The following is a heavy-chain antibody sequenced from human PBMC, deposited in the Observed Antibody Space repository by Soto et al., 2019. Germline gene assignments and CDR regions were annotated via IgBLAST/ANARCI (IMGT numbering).Heavy chain of an antibody. D-gene: IGHD3-10*01. CDR1: GYTFVSYG. CDR3: ARDRADFYDSSTAFGDI. Sequence: QVQLVQSGSDVKRAGASVRVSCKASGYTFVSYGLSWVRQAPGQGLEWMGWISAYNGNTGYAEQFQDRVTLTTDTSTSTAYLELRSLRFDDTAIYVCARDRADFYDSSTAFGDIWGPGTLVTVSP. V-gene: IGHV1-18*04. J-gene: IGHJ4*02. CDR2: ISAYNGNT.